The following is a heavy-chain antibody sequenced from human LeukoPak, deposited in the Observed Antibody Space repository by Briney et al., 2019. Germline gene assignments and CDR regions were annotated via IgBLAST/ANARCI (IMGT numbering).Heavy chain of an antibody. CDR2: IQQDGRET. CDR1: GFTFTTYW. CDR3: AAVDTAMVLDY. J-gene: IGHJ4*02. D-gene: IGHD5-18*01. V-gene: IGHV3-7*03. Sequence: GGSLRLSCAASGFTFTTYWMSWVRQAPGKGLEWVANIQQDGRETYYVDSVKGRFTISRDNAKNSLFLQMNSLRAEDTAVYYCAAVDTAMVLDYWGQGTLVTVSS.